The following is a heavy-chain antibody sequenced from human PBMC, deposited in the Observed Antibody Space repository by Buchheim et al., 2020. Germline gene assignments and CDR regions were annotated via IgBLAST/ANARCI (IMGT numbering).Heavy chain of an antibody. CDR1: GYTFNGYY. CDR2: INPNSGGN. Sequence: QVQLVQSGAEVKKPGASVKVSCKASGYTFNGYYMHWVRQAPGQGLEWMGWINPNSGGNNYAQKFQGRVTMTRDTLIRTAYMELSRLRSDDTAVYYCARDRHYDFWSGYYFDYWGQGTL. D-gene: IGHD3-3*01. CDR3: ARDRHYDFWSGYYFDY. J-gene: IGHJ4*02. V-gene: IGHV1-2*02.